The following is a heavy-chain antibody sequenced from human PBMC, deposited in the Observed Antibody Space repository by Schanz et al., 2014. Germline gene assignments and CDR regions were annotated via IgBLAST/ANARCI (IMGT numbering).Heavy chain of an antibody. V-gene: IGHV3-23*03. D-gene: IGHD2-8*02. Sequence: EVQLLESGGGLVQPGGSLRLSCAASGFTFSSYAMSWVRQAPGKGLEWVAFINSDGTKRFYADSVKSRFTISRDNFKGALYLQMSSLRAEDTAVYYCAKSLESCPGGRCSRGYFDYWGQGTLVTVSS. J-gene: IGHJ4*02. CDR3: AKSLESCPGGRCSRGYFDY. CDR2: INSDGTKR. CDR1: GFTFSSYA.